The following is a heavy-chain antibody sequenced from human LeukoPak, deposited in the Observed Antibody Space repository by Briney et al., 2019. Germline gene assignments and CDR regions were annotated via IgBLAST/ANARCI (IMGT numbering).Heavy chain of an antibody. J-gene: IGHJ4*02. D-gene: IGHD3-10*01. CDR1: GFTFSNYA. V-gene: IGHV3-33*08. Sequence: AGGSLRLSCVASGFTFSNYAMSWVRQAPGKGLEWVAVIWYDGSNKYYADSVKGRFTISRDNSKNTLYLQMNSLRAEDTAVYYCAREYYYGSGSYTSYFDYWGQGTLVTVSS. CDR2: IWYDGSNK. CDR3: AREYYYGSGSYTSYFDY.